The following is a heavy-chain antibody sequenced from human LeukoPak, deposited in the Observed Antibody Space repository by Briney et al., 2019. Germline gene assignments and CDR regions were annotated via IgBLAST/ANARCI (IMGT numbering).Heavy chain of an antibody. D-gene: IGHD1-26*01. V-gene: IGHV4-59*01. Sequence: PSETLSLTCTVSGGSISSYYWSWLRLPPGKGPEWIGSISYSGSTNYNPSLKSRVTISIDTSKSHFSLKVTSVTAADTAVYYCARGLGSYPYYFDYWGQGTLVTVSS. CDR1: GGSISSYY. J-gene: IGHJ4*02. CDR3: ARGLGSYPYYFDY. CDR2: ISYSGST.